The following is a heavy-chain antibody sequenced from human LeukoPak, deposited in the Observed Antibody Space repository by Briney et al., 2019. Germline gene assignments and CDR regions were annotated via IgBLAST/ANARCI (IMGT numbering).Heavy chain of an antibody. CDR1: GYTFTSCD. V-gene: IGHV1-8*01. Sequence: GASVKVSCKASGYTFTSCDINWVRQATGQGLEWMGWMNPNSGNTGYAQKFQGRVTMTRNTSISTAYMEVSSLGSEDTAVYYCARGASLRAVVVGATSSPPMPYDFRGQGTLVTVSS. CDR2: MNPNSGNT. J-gene: IGHJ4*02. D-gene: IGHD2-15*01. CDR3: ARGASLRAVVVGATSSPPMPYDF.